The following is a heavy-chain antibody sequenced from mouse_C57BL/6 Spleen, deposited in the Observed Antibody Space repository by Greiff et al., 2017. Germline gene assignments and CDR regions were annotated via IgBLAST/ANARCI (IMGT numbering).Heavy chain of an antibody. CDR3: ARDDYGAWFAY. V-gene: IGHV3-6*01. CDR1: GYSITSGYY. Sequence: EVQLQESGPGLVKPSQSLSLTCSVTGYSITSGYYWNWIRQFPGNKLEWMGYISYDGSNNYNPSLKNRISITRDTSKNQFFLKLNSVTTEDTATYYCARDDYGAWFAYWGQGTLVTVSA. J-gene: IGHJ3*01. D-gene: IGHD1-1*01. CDR2: ISYDGSN.